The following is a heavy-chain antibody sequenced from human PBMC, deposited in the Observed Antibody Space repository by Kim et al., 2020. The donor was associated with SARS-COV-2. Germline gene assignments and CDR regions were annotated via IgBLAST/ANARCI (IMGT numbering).Heavy chain of an antibody. D-gene: IGHD6-6*01. CDR2: IYHTGNT. V-gene: IGHV4-59*13. J-gene: IGHJ5*02. CDR1: SGSITSFY. CDR3: ARGGYDSSLSP. Sequence: ETLSLTCTVSSGSITSFYWSWIRQPPGKGLEWIAYIYHTGNTNYNTSLKSRVIISIDTSKNQFSLKLNSVTAADTAVYYCARGGYDSSLSPWGQGTLVTVSS.